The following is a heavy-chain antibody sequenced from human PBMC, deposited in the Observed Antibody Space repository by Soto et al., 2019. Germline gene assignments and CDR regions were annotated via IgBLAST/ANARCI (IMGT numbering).Heavy chain of an antibody. CDR2: IKSKTDGGTT. V-gene: IGHV3-15*01. J-gene: IGHJ3*02. CDR3: TTTLDYYDSSGYPSDAFDI. Sequence: PGGSLRLSCAASGFTFSNAWMSWVRQAPGKGLEWVGRIKSKTDGGTTDYAAPVKGRLTISRDDSKNTLYLQMNSLKTEDTAVYYCTTTLDYYDSSGYPSDAFDIWGQGTMVTVSS. D-gene: IGHD3-22*01. CDR1: GFTFSNAW.